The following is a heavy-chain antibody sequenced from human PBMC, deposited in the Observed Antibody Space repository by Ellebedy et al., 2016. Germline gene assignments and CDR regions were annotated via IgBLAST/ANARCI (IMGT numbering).Heavy chain of an antibody. Sequence: GGSLRLXCAASGFTFSDYYMSWIRQAPGKGLEWVSYISSSGSTIYYADPVKGRFTISRDNAKNSLYLQMNSLRAEDTAVYYCARERIVATIAYYYYYGMDVWGQGTTVTVSS. D-gene: IGHD5-12*01. CDR3: ARERIVATIAYYYYYGMDV. J-gene: IGHJ6*02. CDR1: GFTFSDYY. V-gene: IGHV3-11*01. CDR2: ISSSGSTI.